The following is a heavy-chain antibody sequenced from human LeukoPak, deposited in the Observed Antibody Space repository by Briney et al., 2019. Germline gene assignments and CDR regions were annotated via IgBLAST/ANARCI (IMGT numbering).Heavy chain of an antibody. CDR2: IYPGDSDT. J-gene: IGHJ4*02. D-gene: IGHD3-22*01. Sequence: GESLKISCKASGYNFISNWIGWVRQMPGKGLEWMGIIYPGDSDTRYSPSFQGQVTISADKSISTAYLQWSSLKASDTAVYYCARHPPLIYSSGYSYLDYWGQGTLVTVS. CDR3: ARHPPLIYSSGYSYLDY. CDR1: GYNFISNW. V-gene: IGHV5-51*01.